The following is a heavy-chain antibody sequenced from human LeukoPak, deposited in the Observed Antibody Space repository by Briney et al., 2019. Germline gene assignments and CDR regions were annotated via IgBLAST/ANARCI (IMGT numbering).Heavy chain of an antibody. D-gene: IGHD2-21*02. Sequence: RASVKVSCKASGYTFTSYAMNWVRQAPGQGLEWMGWISTNTGNPTYAQGFTGRFVFSLDTSVSTAYLQICSLKAEDTAVYYCASRASYCGGDCLTHWGQGTLVTVSS. CDR3: ASRASYCGGDCLTH. V-gene: IGHV7-4-1*01. CDR2: ISTNTGNP. CDR1: GYTFTSYA. J-gene: IGHJ1*01.